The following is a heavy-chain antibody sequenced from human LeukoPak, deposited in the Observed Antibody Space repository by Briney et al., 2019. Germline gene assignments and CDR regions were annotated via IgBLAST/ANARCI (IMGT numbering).Heavy chain of an antibody. D-gene: IGHD6-25*01. CDR3: ARDGGPRTYYFFYMDV. J-gene: IGHJ6*03. CDR2: IILIGGII. Sequence: GGSLRLSCEASGFIFEDYAIQWVRHAPGKGLGWVSGIILIGGIIRYADSVKGRFSISRDNAKKSLYLQMTSLRAEDSALYYCARDGGPRTYYFFYMDVWGKGTTVTVSS. CDR1: GFIFEDYA. V-gene: IGHV3-9*01.